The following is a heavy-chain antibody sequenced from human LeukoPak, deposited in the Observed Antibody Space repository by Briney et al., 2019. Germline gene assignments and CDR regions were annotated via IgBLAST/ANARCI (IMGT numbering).Heavy chain of an antibody. CDR2: ISAYNGNT. J-gene: IGHJ4*02. V-gene: IGHV1-18*01. CDR3: ASEGPTTTFDY. D-gene: IGHD1-1*01. Sequence: ASVKVSCKASGYTFTSYDINWVRQATGQGLEWMGWISAYNGNTNYAQKLQGRVTMTTDTSTSTAYMELRSLRSDDTAVYYCASEGPTTTFDYWGQGTLVTVSS. CDR1: GYTFTSYD.